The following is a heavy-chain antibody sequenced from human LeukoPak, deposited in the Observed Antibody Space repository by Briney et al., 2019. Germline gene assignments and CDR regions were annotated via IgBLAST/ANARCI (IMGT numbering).Heavy chain of an antibody. CDR1: GFTFSNAW. V-gene: IGHV3-15*01. Sequence: PGGSLRLSCAASGFTFSNAWMSWVRQAPGKGLEWVGRIKSKTDGGTTDYAAPVKGRFTISRDDSKNTLYLQMNSLKTEDTAVYYCTTDKNPYSGSYQREYWGQGTLVTVSS. CDR3: TTDKNPYSGSYQREY. D-gene: IGHD1-26*01. J-gene: IGHJ4*02. CDR2: IKSKTDGGTT.